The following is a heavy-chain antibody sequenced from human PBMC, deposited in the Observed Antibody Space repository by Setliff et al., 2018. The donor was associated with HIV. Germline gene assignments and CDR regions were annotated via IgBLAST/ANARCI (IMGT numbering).Heavy chain of an antibody. CDR2: LYPADSNI. D-gene: IGHD2-21*02. J-gene: IGHJ4*02. V-gene: IGHV5-51*01. Sequence: GESLKISCKGSGYSFSSYWIGWVCQMPGKGLEFMGLLYPADSNIRYSPSFQGQVTISVDKSTNTAFLQWTSLRASDTAMYYCARGGNSGIRSSDYWGQGTLVTVS. CDR1: GYSFSSYW. CDR3: ARGGNSGIRSSDY.